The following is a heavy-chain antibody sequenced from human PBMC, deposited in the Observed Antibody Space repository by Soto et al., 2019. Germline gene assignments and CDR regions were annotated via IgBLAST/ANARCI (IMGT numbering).Heavy chain of an antibody. CDR2: XSXXGXXX. Sequence: PGGSLRLSCAASGFTFSSYAMHWVRQVPGKGLEXVAXXSXXGXXXXXAXXVKGRFTISRDNSKNTLYLQMNSLRAEETAVYYCARLAVAGTGRFDYWGQGTLVTVSS. V-gene: IGHV3-30-3*01. CDR1: GFTFSSYA. D-gene: IGHD6-19*01. CDR3: ARLAVAGTGRFDY. J-gene: IGHJ4*02.